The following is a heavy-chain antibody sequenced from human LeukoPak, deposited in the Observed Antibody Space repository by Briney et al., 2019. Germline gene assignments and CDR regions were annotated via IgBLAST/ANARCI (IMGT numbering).Heavy chain of an antibody. J-gene: IGHJ4*02. D-gene: IGHD1-26*01. Sequence: GSSVKVSCKASGGTFSSYAISWVRQAPGQGLEWMGRIIPIFGTANYAQKFQGRVTITTDESTSTAYMELSSLRSVDTAVYYCARDSAVWSGSFVYYFDYWGQGTLVTVSS. CDR3: ARDSAVWSGSFVYYFDY. CDR2: IIPIFGTA. CDR1: GGTFSSYA. V-gene: IGHV1-69*05.